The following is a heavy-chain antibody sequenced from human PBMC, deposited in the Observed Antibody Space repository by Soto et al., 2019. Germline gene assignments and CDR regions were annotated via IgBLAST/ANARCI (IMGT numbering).Heavy chain of an antibody. CDR3: ARGGGGGTCYAGGDN. Sequence: QVQLVQSGAEVKKPGSSVRLSCKVSGGLFSSYAISWVRQAPGQGLQWMGGIIPIFDPPKYAQKFQGRVTITADKSTSTVYMELSSLKSEDTALYYCARGGGGGTCYAGGDNWGQGTLVTVSS. D-gene: IGHD2-15*01. CDR1: GGLFSSYA. J-gene: IGHJ4*02. V-gene: IGHV1-69*06. CDR2: IIPIFDPP.